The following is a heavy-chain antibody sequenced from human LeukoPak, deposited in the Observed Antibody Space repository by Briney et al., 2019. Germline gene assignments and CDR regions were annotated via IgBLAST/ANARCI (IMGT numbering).Heavy chain of an antibody. CDR3: ARDGYKGGDAFDI. J-gene: IGHJ3*02. CDR1: RGIFISYA. D-gene: IGHD5-24*01. Sequence: SVQVSCKASRGIFISYAISWVRQAPGQGLEWMGGIIPIFGTANYAQKFQARVTITTDESTSTAYMELSSLRSEDTAVYYCARDGYKGGDAFDIWGQGTMVTVSS. V-gene: IGHV1-69*05. CDR2: IIPIFGTA.